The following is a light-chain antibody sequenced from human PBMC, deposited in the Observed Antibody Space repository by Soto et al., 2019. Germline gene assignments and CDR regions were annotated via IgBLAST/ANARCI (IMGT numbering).Light chain of an antibody. CDR3: CSYAGDSAPYV. Sequence: QSALTQPASVSGSPGQSITISCTGTSSDVGAYNYVSWYQQYPGKAPKLMIYDVSNRPSGISNRFSGSKSANTASLTISGLQAEDEADYYCCSYAGDSAPYVFGTGTKFTVL. CDR2: DVS. J-gene: IGLJ1*01. V-gene: IGLV2-14*01. CDR1: SSDVGAYNY.